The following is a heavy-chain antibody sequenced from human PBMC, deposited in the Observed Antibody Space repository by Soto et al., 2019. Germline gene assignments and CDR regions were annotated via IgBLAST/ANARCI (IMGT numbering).Heavy chain of an antibody. D-gene: IGHD4-17*01. J-gene: IGHJ4*02. CDR1: GYTFTSYA. CDR3: ARSATVNVFDY. V-gene: IGHV1-3*01. CDR2: TNAGNGKP. Sequence: QVQLVQSGAEVKKPGASVKVSCKASGYTFTSYAMHWVRQAPGQRLEGMGGTNAGNGKPKYPQKFQGRVTITRDTSASTDYMELSSLRSEDTAVYYCARSATVNVFDYWGQGTLVTVSS.